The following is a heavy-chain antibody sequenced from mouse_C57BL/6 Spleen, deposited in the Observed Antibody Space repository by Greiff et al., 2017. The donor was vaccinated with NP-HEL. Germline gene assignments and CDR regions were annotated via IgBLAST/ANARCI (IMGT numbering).Heavy chain of an antibody. J-gene: IGHJ4*01. CDR2: SRNKANDYTT. D-gene: IGHD1-1*01. CDR3: ARDAGGYYGYAMDY. Sequence: EVKVVESGGGLVQSGRSLRLSCATSGFTFSDFYMEWVRQAPGKGLEWIAASRNKANDYTTEYSASVKGRFIVSRDTSQSILYLQMNALRAEDTAIYYCARDAGGYYGYAMDYWGQGTSVTVSS. CDR1: GFTFSDFY. V-gene: IGHV7-1*01.